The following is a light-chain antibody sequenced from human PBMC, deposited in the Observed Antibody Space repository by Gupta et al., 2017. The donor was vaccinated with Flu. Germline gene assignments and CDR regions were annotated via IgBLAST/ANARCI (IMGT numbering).Light chain of an antibody. V-gene: IGKV1-39*01. Sequence: PSSLSASVGDRVTITCRAGQNIGRYLNGYQQISGRAPKVLISAASSLQGGVPSRFIGSGSGTDFTLTINGLQPEDFATYFCQQSYITPLTFGGGTKVAIK. CDR1: QNIGRY. CDR3: QQSYITPLT. CDR2: AAS. J-gene: IGKJ4*01.